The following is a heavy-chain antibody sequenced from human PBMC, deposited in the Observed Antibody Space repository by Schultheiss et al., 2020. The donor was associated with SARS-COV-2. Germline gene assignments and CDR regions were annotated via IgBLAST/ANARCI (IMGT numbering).Heavy chain of an antibody. CDR2: IYWNDDK. CDR3: AHPIAVAGRDDAFDI. J-gene: IGHJ3*02. Sequence: TLSLTCTFSGFSLSTSGMCVSWIRQPPGKALEWLALIYWNDDKRYSPSLKSRLTITKDTSKNQVVLTMTNMDPVDTATYYCAHPIAVAGRDDAFDIWGQGTMVTVSS. V-gene: IGHV2-5*08. CDR1: GFSLSTSGMC. D-gene: IGHD6-19*01.